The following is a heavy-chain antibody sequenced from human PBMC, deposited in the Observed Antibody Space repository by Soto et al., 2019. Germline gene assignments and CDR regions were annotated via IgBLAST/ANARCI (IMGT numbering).Heavy chain of an antibody. CDR2: IIPIFGTA. V-gene: IGHV1-69*01. D-gene: IGHD3-3*01. J-gene: IGHJ3*02. CDR3: AREIFGVIISGGRDAFDI. CDR1: GGTFSTYA. Sequence: QVQLVQSGAEVKKPGSSVKVSCKASGGTFSTYAISWVRQAPGQGLEWMGGIIPIFGTAKYAQKFQGRVTITADESTSTAYMELSNLRSEDTAVYYCAREIFGVIISGGRDAFDIWGQGTMVTVSS.